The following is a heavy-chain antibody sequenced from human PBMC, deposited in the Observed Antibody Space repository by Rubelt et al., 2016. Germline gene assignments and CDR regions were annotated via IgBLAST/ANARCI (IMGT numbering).Heavy chain of an antibody. CDR3: AHNVDTAMADY. V-gene: IGHV2-5*02. D-gene: IGHD5-18*01. CDR1: GFSLSTGGVG. J-gene: IGHJ4*02. CDR2: IYYDDDK. Sequence: QITLKESGPTLVRPTQTLTLTRTFSGFSLSTGGVGVGWIRQPPGKALEWLALIYYDDDKRYSPSLKTRLTITKDTSKHQVVLTMTNMDPGDTATYYCAHNVDTAMADYWGQGTLVTVSS.